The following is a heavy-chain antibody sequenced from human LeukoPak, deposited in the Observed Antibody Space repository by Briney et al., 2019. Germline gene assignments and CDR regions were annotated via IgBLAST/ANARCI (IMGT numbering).Heavy chain of an antibody. CDR2: IYHSGST. D-gene: IGHD2-2*01. J-gene: IGHJ5*02. V-gene: IGHV4-38-2*01. CDR3: ASLDIVVVPASIGWFDP. Sequence: TPSETLSLTCAVSGYSIGSGYYWGWIRQPPGKGLEWIGSIYHSGSTYYNPSLKSRVTISVDTSKNKFSLKLSSVTAADTAVYYCASLDIVVVPASIGWFDPWGQGTLVTVSS. CDR1: GYSIGSGYY.